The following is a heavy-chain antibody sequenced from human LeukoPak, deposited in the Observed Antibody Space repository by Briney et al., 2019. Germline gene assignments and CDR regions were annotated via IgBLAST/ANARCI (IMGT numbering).Heavy chain of an antibody. CDR3: AREAYGDYGDYDY. D-gene: IGHD4-17*01. CDR2: ISSSSSYI. V-gene: IGHV3-21*01. J-gene: IGHJ4*02. Sequence: GESLRLSCAASGFTFSSYSMNWVRQAPGKGLEWVSSISSSSSYIYYADSVKGRFTISRDNAKNSLYLQMNSLRAEDTAVYYCAREAYGDYGDYDYWGQGTLVTVSS. CDR1: GFTFSSYS.